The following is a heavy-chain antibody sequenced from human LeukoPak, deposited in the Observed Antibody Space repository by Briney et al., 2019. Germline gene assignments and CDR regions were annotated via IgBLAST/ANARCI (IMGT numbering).Heavy chain of an antibody. J-gene: IGHJ3*02. CDR1: GFTFSSYW. V-gene: IGHV3-7*01. CDR3: ARDDVVRAFDI. CDR2: IKQDGSEK. Sequence: PGGSLRLSCAASGFTFSSYWMSWVRQAPGKGLEWVANIKQDGSEKYYVDSVKGRFTISGDNAKNSLYLQMNSLRAEDTAVYYCARDDVVRAFDIWGQGTMVTVSS. D-gene: IGHD2-2*01.